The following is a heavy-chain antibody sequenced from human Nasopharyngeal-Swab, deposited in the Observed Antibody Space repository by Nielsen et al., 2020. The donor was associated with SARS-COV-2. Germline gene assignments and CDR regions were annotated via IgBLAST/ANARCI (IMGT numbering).Heavy chain of an antibody. CDR2: ISSSSSYI. J-gene: IGHJ6*02. CDR3: ARDGLDYDFWSAYFMDV. Sequence: GGSLRLSCAASGFTFSTYSMNWIRQAPGKGLEWVSSISSSSSYIYYADSVKGRFTNSRDNAKNSLYLQMNSLRAEDTAVYYCARDGLDYDFWSAYFMDVWGQGTTVTVSS. CDR1: GFTFSTYS. V-gene: IGHV3-21*01. D-gene: IGHD3-3*01.